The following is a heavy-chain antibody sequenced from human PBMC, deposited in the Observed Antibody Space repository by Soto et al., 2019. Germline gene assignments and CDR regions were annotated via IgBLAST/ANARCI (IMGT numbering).Heavy chain of an antibody. D-gene: IGHD2-21*02. CDR2: ISYDGSNK. J-gene: IGHJ1*01. CDR3: ATAYCSGDCYPLRALEYFQH. CDR1: GFTFSSYG. Sequence: QVQLVESGGGVVQPGRSLRLSCAASGFTFSSYGMHWVRQAPGKGLEWVAVISYDGSNKYYADSVKGRFTISRDNSKNTLYLQMNSLRAEDTAVYYCATAYCSGDCYPLRALEYFQHWGQGTLVTVSS. V-gene: IGHV3-30*03.